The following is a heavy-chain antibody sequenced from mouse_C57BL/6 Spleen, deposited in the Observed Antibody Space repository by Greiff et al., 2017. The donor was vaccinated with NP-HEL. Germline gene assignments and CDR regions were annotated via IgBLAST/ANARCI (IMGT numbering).Heavy chain of an antibody. V-gene: IGHV1-18*01. CDR2: INPNNGGT. J-gene: IGHJ3*01. Sequence: EVQLQQSGPELVKPGASVKIPCKASGYTFTDYNMDWVKQSHGKSLEWIGDINPNNGGTIYNQKFKGKATLTVDKSSSTAYMELRSLTSEDTAVYYCASVSFYGSSLSFAYWGQGTLVTVAA. CDR3: ASVSFYGSSLSFAY. CDR1: GYTFTDYN. D-gene: IGHD1-1*01.